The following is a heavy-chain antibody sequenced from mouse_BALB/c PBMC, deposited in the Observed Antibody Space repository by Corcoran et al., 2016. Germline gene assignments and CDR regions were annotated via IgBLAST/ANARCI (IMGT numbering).Heavy chain of an antibody. J-gene: IGHJ2*01. D-gene: IGHD3-1*01. CDR2: INTYTGEP. CDR1: GYTFTNYE. CDR3: ARGSSGYDY. V-gene: IGHV9-1*02. Sequence: QIQLVQSGPELKKPGETVKISCKASGYTFTNYEMNWVKQAPGKGLKWMGWINTYTGEPTYADDFKGRFAFSLETSASTAYLQINNLKNEDMATYFGARGSSGYDYWGQGTTLTVSS.